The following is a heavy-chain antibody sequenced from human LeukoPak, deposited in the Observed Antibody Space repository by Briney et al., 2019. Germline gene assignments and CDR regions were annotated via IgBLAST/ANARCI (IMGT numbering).Heavy chain of an antibody. CDR1: GGSVSSATHY. CDR2: IYTSGST. J-gene: IGHJ4*02. CDR3: ATEITIFGVIYFDY. V-gene: IGHV4-61*02. D-gene: IGHD3-3*01. Sequence: SETLSLTCTVSGGSVSSATHYWAWIRQPAGKGLEWIGRIYTSGSTNYNPSLKSRVTISVDTSKNQFSLKLSSVTAADTAVYYCATEITIFGVIYFDYWGQGTLVTVSS.